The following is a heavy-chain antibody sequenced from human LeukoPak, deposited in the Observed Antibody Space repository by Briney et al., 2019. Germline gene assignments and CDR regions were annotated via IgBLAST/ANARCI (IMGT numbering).Heavy chain of an antibody. V-gene: IGHV4-4*07. D-gene: IGHD2-2*01. CDR2: MFTSGST. Sequence: SETLSLTCTVSGGSIDAYYWTWIRQPGDKRLEWLGRMFTSGSTNYNPSLKSRVTISVDTSKNQFSLKLSSVTAADTAVYYCAREVRGGYPLTYPRYYFDYWGQGTLVTVSS. CDR3: AREVRGGYPLTYPRYYFDY. CDR1: GGSIDAYY. J-gene: IGHJ4*02.